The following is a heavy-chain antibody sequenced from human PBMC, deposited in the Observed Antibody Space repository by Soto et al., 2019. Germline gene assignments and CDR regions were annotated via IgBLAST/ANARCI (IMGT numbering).Heavy chain of an antibody. CDR1: GFTFAGYST. D-gene: IGHD6-19*01. V-gene: IGHV3-23*01. Sequence: EVHLLESGGGLVQPGGSLRLSCAASGFTFAGYSTMSWVRQAPGKGLEWVSSISGSGGRTYYADSVKGRFTISRDNSKNTLCLQMNALSAEDTAFNYGAKDRGGFAGGWEYFDYWGQGALVTVSS. CDR3: AKDRGGFAGGWEYFDY. CDR2: ISGSGGRT. J-gene: IGHJ4*02.